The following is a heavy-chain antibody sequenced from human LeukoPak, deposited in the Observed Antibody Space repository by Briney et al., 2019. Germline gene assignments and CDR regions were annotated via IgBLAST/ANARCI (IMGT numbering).Heavy chain of an antibody. CDR3: ARDRRYSYSNYYYYMDV. CDR1: GFTFSTYW. D-gene: IGHD5-18*01. V-gene: IGHV3-7*01. CDR2: IKQDGSEK. Sequence: GGPLRLSCAASGFTFSTYWMSWVRQAPGKGLEWVANIKQDGSEKYYVDSVKGRFTISRDNAKNSLYLQMNSLRAEDTAAYYCARDRRYSYSNYYYYMDVWGKGTTVTVSS. J-gene: IGHJ6*03.